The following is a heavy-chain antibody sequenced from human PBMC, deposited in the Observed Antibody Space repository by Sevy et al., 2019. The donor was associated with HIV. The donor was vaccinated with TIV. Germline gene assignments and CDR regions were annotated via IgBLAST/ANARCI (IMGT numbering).Heavy chain of an antibody. J-gene: IGHJ3*02. Sequence: GGCLRLSCAASGFTVSSNYMSWVRQAPGKGLEWVSIIFSGGGTYYAYSVQGRFTISRDNSKNMVYLQMNSLRAEDTAVFYCARGATFYSDSSGRVLSVLGAFDIWGRGTMVTVSS. D-gene: IGHD3-22*01. CDR1: GFTVSSNY. CDR3: ARGATFYSDSSGRVLSVLGAFDI. V-gene: IGHV3-53*01. CDR2: IFSGGGT.